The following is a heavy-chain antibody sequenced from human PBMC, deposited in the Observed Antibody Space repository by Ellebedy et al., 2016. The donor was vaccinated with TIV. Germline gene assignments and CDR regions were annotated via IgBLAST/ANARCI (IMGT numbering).Heavy chain of an antibody. Sequence: SVKVSCKASGGTFRSHAISWVRQAPGQGLEWMGGIMAIFGTVHYAQKFQGRVTITADEFTSTAYMELSSLRSEDTAVYYCARMGGYHYASWCDPWGQGTLVTVSS. CDR1: GGTFRSHA. CDR2: IMAIFGTV. V-gene: IGHV1-69*13. CDR3: ARMGGYHYASWCDP. J-gene: IGHJ5*02. D-gene: IGHD3-16*01.